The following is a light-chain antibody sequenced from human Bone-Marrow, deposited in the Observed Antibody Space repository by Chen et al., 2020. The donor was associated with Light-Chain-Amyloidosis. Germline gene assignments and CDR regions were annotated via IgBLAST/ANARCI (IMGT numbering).Light chain of an antibody. Sequence: DIQMTQSPSSLSASVGDRVTISCRASQDIYNYLAGYQKTPGKVPKLLIYAASTLQSGVPSRFSGGGSGTDFTITISSLQPDDGATYYCQKYDNVPPTFGRGTKVEIK. J-gene: IGKJ1*01. CDR1: QDIYNY. V-gene: IGKV1-27*01. CDR2: AAS. CDR3: QKYDNVPPT.